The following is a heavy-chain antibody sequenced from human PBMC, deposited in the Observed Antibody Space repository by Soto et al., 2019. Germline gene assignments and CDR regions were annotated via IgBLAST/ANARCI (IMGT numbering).Heavy chain of an antibody. CDR3: ARDLGPIVVVPAAMSGGFDP. CDR1: GGTFSSYT. Sequence: QVQLVQSGAEVKKPGSSVKVSCKASGGTFSSYTISWVRQAPGQGLEWMGRIIPILGIANYAQKFQGRVTITADKSTSTAYMELSSLTSEDTAVYYCARDLGPIVVVPAAMSGGFDPWGQGTLVTVSS. CDR2: IIPILGIA. J-gene: IGHJ5*02. V-gene: IGHV1-69*08. D-gene: IGHD2-2*01.